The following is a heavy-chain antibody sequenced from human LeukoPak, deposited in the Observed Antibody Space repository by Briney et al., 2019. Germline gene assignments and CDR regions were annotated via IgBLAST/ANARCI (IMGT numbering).Heavy chain of an antibody. D-gene: IGHD7-27*01. CDR2: IYYSGST. Sequence: SETLSLTCTVSGGSNSSSSYYWGWIRQPPGKGLEWIGSIYYSGSTYYNPSLKSRVTISVDTSKNQFSLKLSSVTAADTAVYYCAETAQLGTWGQGTLVTVSS. J-gene: IGHJ5*02. V-gene: IGHV4-39*01. CDR1: GGSNSSSSYY. CDR3: AETAQLGT.